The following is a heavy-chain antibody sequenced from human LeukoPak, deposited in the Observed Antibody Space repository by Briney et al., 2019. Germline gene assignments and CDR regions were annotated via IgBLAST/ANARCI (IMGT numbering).Heavy chain of an antibody. CDR3: ARVNLRGSQYNWFDP. D-gene: IGHD1-26*01. CDR1: GGSLNSHI. V-gene: IGHV1-69*02. Sequence: ASVKVSCKASGGSLNSHIFTWVRQAPGQGLEWMGKITPVIDFSKYAQKFQGRLTITADKYTATVYMEPSGLKSDDTDVYYCARVNLRGSQYNWFDPWGQGTLVTVSS. CDR2: ITPVIDFS. J-gene: IGHJ5*02.